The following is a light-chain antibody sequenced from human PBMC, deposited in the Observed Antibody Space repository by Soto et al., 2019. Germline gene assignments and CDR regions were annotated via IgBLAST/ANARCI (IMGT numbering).Light chain of an antibody. CDR3: QHYVNWPLT. J-gene: IGKJ4*01. Sequence: IVLTQSPGTLSLSPGEGATLSCRASQGIGNTLAWYQQKPGQTPRLLIYAASIRATGVPARFSGSGSGTDFTLTINSLQSEDFAVYYCQHYVNWPLTFGGGTKVDIK. CDR2: AAS. V-gene: IGKV3-15*01. CDR1: QGIGNT.